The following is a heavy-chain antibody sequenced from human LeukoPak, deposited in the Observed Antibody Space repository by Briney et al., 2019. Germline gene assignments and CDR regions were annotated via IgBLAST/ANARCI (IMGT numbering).Heavy chain of an antibody. V-gene: IGHV1-46*01. CDR3: AREGMLTRSTSADHFDY. CDR2: INPSGGST. CDR1: GYTFTSYY. J-gene: IGHJ4*02. Sequence: ASVKVSCKASGYTFTSYYMHWVRQAPGQGLEWMGIINPSGGSTSYAQKSQGRVTMTRDTSTSTVYMELSSLRSEDTAVYYCAREGMLTRSTSADHFDYWGQGTLVTVSS. D-gene: IGHD2-2*01.